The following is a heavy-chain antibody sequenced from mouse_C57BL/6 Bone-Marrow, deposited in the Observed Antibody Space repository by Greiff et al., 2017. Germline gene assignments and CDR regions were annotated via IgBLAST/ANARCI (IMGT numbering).Heavy chain of an antibody. D-gene: IGHD2-2*01. V-gene: IGHV1-81*01. CDR1: GYTFTSYG. J-gene: IGHJ2*01. Sequence: QVQLQQSGAELARPGASVKLSCKASGYTFTSYGISWVKQRTGQGLEWIGEIYPRSGNTYYNEKFKGKATLTADKSSSTAYMELRSLTSEDSAVYFCARDDGYDRGQGTTLTVSS. CDR3: ARDDGYD. CDR2: IYPRSGNT.